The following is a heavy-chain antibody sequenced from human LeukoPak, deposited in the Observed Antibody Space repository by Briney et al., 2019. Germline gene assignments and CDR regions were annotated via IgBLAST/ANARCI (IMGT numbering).Heavy chain of an antibody. CDR3: ARLVLYYEEEYYYHY. Sequence: SETLSLTCTVSIGSLSSVPYYWGWIRQAPGKGLESIGWNNYSGRAYYSPSLNSRVTISIDTSKNQCSLNLSSVTAADTAVYYCARLVLYYEEEYYYHYWGQGTLVTVSS. J-gene: IGHJ4*02. V-gene: IGHV4-39*01. D-gene: IGHD3-22*01. CDR1: IGSLSSVPYY. CDR2: NNYSGRA.